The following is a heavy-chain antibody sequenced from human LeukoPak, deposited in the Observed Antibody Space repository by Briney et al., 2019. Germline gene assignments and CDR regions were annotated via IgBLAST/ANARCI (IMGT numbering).Heavy chain of an antibody. D-gene: IGHD6-13*01. Sequence: GGSLRLSCAASGFTFSSYDMHWVRQATGKGLEWVSAIGIAGDTYYPGSVKGRFTISRENAKNSLYLQMNSLRAGDTAVYYCARSYPHSSSWHFDYWGQGTLVTVSS. CDR2: IGIAGDT. CDR1: GFTFSSYD. CDR3: ARSYPHSSSWHFDY. J-gene: IGHJ4*02. V-gene: IGHV3-13*01.